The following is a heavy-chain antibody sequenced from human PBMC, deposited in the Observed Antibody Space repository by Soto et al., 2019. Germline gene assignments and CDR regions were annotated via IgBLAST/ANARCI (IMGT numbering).Heavy chain of an antibody. V-gene: IGHV3-33*01. Sequence: GGSLRLSCEASGFTFNTYSMHWVRQPPGKGLEWLAAIWYDGTQKYYADSVKGRFIISRDNSKRTLYLEMNSLRAEDTAVYYCARAGGTTVTGLWHFDSWGQGTLVTVSS. CDR2: IWYDGTQK. CDR3: ARAGGTTVTGLWHFDS. J-gene: IGHJ4*02. D-gene: IGHD4-17*01. CDR1: GFTFNTYS.